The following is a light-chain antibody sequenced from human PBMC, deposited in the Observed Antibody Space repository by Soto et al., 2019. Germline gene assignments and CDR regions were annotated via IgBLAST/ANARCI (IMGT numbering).Light chain of an antibody. Sequence: QSALTQPASVSGSPGQSITISCTGTSSDVGGYNYVSWYQQHPDKAPKLMIYEVSNRPSGVSNRFSGSKSGNTASLTISGLQAEDEADYSCSSYTSSSIDYVFGTGTKLTVL. CDR1: SSDVGGYNY. CDR2: EVS. V-gene: IGLV2-14*01. J-gene: IGLJ1*01. CDR3: SSYTSSSIDYV.